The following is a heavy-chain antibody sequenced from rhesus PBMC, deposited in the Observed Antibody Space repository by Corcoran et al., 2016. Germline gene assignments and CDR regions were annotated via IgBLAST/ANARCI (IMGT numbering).Heavy chain of an antibody. V-gene: IGHV4-173*01. Sequence: QLQLQESGPGLVKPSETLSLTCAVSGGSISSNYWSWIRQPPGKGLELIGRISGSGESTDHNPSLKSRVTISTDTSKNQFSLKLSSVTAADTAVYYCASDRGYSGSWSLGYFDYWGQGVLVTVSS. D-gene: IGHD6-25*01. CDR1: GGSISSNY. J-gene: IGHJ4*01. CDR3: ASDRGYSGSWSLGYFDY. CDR2: ISGSGEST.